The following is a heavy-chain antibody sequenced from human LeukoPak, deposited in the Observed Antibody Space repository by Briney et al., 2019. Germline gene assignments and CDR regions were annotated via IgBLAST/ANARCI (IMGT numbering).Heavy chain of an antibody. D-gene: IGHD6-13*01. J-gene: IGHJ4*02. V-gene: IGHV3-23*01. CDR3: AKDMGGIAAAGFDY. CDR2: ISGSGGST. CDR1: GFTFSSYA. Sequence: SGGSLRLSCAASGFTFSSYAMSWVRKVPRKGLEWVSAISGSGGSTYYADSVKGRFTISRDNSKNTLYLQMNSLRAEDTAVYYCAKDMGGIAAAGFDYWGQGTLVTVSS.